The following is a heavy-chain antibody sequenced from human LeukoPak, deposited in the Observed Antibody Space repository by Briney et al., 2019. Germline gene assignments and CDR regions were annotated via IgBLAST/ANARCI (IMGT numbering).Heavy chain of an antibody. D-gene: IGHD3-22*01. CDR2: IRYDGSSK. CDR1: GFTFSSYG. CDR3: AKGADNYYYDTSGYYVDY. Sequence: PGGSLRLSCAASGFTFSSYGMHWVRQAPGKGLEWVAFIRYDGSSKYYADSVKGRFTISRDNSKNTLYMQMNSLRAEDTAVYYCAKGADNYYYDTSGYYVDYWGQGTLVTVSS. J-gene: IGHJ4*02. V-gene: IGHV3-30*02.